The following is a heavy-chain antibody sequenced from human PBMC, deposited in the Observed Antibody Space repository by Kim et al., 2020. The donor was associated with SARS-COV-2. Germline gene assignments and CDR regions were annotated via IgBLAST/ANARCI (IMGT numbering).Heavy chain of an antibody. V-gene: IGHV3-48*03. CDR2: ISSSGSTI. CDR1: GFTFSSYE. Sequence: GGSLRLSCAASGFTFSSYEMNWVRQAPGKGLEWVSYISSSGSTIYYADSVKGRFTISRDNAKNSLYLQMNSLRAEDTAVYYCARDPLGFTPPGDDAFDIWDQGTMVTVSS. CDR3: ARDPLGFTPPGDDAFDI. J-gene: IGHJ3*02. D-gene: IGHD2-15*01.